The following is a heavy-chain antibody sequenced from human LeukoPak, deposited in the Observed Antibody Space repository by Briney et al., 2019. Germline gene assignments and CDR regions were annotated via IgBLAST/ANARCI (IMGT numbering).Heavy chain of an antibody. CDR3: AKGSSSWYTGTVDAFDI. D-gene: IGHD6-13*01. CDR1: GFTFSSYG. J-gene: IGHJ3*02. V-gene: IGHV3-30*18. CDR2: ISYDGSNK. Sequence: GGSLRLSCAASGFTFSSYGMHWVRQAPGKGLEWVAVISYDGSNKYYADSVKGRFTISRDNSKNTLYLQMNSLRAEDTAVYYCAKGSSSWYTGTVDAFDIWGRGTMVTVSS.